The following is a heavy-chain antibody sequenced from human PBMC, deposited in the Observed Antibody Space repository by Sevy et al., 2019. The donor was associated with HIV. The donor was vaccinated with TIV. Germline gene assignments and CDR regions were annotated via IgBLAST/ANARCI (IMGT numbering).Heavy chain of an antibody. J-gene: IGHJ6*02. CDR3: ARFGSYRLAYYGMDV. CDR1: GYSFTNYW. Sequence: GESLKISCKGSGYSFTNYWIGWVRQMPGKGLELMGIIYPGDSDTRYSPSFQGQVTISADKSISTAYLQWRSLRASDTAMYYCARFGSYRLAYYGMDVWGHGTTVTVSS. V-gene: IGHV5-51*01. D-gene: IGHD2-15*01. CDR2: IYPGDSDT.